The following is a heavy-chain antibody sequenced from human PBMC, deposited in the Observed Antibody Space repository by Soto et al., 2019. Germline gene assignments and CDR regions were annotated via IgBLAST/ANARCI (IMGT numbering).Heavy chain of an antibody. CDR2: LSYDGSKK. CDR1: GFTFSSYA. V-gene: IGHV3-30-3*01. Sequence: QVQLVESGGGVVQPGRSLRLSCAASGFTFSSYAMHWVRQAPGKGLEWVAVLSYDGSKKYYADSVKGRFTISRDNSKNKLYMQMNSLRAEYTAVYDCARDITLSANYYYGMDVWGQGTTVTVSS. J-gene: IGHJ6*02. D-gene: IGHD2-21*01. CDR3: ARDITLSANYYYGMDV.